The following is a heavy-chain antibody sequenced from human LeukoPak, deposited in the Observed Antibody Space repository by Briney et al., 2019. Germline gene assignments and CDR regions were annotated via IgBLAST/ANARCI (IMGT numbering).Heavy chain of an antibody. CDR2: IIPIFGTA. J-gene: IGHJ4*02. Sequence: ASVKVSCKASGGTFSSYAISWVRQAPGQGLEWMGGIIPIFGTANYAQKFQGRVTITADESTSTAYMELSSLRSEDTAVYYCARQGTGTQNFDYWGQGTLVTVSS. CDR1: GGTFSSYA. D-gene: IGHD1-1*01. CDR3: ARQGTGTQNFDY. V-gene: IGHV1-69*13.